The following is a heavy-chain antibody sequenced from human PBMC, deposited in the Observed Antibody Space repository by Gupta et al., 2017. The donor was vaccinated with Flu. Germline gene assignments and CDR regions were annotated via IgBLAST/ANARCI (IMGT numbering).Heavy chain of an antibody. V-gene: IGHV1-18*01. CDR1: GYTFSTYG. CDR3: ARDGSVSTILYYYGMNV. CDR2: ISPDNGKT. D-gene: IGHD4-17*01. J-gene: IGHJ6*02. Sequence: QVQLVQSGAEAKKPGASMKVSCKASGYTFSTYGINWVRLAPGQGLEWMGWISPDNGKTNYAQRFLGRVTMTTDTSTSTAYMELRSLRADDTAVYYCARDGSVSTILYYYGMNVWGQGTTVTVS.